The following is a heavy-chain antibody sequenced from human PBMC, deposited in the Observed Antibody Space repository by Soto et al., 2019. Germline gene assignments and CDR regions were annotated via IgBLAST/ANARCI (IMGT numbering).Heavy chain of an antibody. J-gene: IGHJ5*02. Sequence: PGGSLRLACAASGFTLSNFGMHWVRQAPGKGLEWVAVISYDASNKDYGDSLKGRFTISRDNSKNTLYLQMSSLRAEDTAVYYCARDLAGASISNWFDPWGQGTLVTVSS. CDR3: ARDLAGASISNWFDP. D-gene: IGHD1-26*01. CDR2: ISYDASNK. V-gene: IGHV3-30*12. CDR1: GFTLSNFG.